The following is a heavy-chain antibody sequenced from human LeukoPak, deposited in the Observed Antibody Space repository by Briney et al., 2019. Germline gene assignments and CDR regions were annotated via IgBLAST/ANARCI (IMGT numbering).Heavy chain of an antibody. J-gene: IGHJ6*03. CDR2: IYYRGST. V-gene: IGHV4-30-4*08. Sequence: SETLSLTCDVYGGSFSTYYWSWIRQPPGKGLEWIGYIYYRGSTYYNPSLKSRVTISVDTSKNQFSLKLSSVTAADTAVYYCARGGYGGYYYYMDVWGKGTTVTVSS. CDR1: GGSFSTYY. CDR3: ARGGYGGYYYYMDV. D-gene: IGHD5-18*01.